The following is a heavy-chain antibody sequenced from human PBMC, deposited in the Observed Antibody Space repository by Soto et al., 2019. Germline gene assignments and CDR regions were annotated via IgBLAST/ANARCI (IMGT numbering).Heavy chain of an antibody. V-gene: IGHV3-7*01. CDR3: ARGFIRADY. CDR1: GFTFGSYW. J-gene: IGHJ4*02. CDR2: IKQDGSEK. Sequence: EVQLVESGGGLVQPGGSLRLSCAASGFTFGSYWMRWVRQAPGKGLEWVANIKQDGSEKDYVDSVKGRFTISRDNAKNSLYLQMNSLRAEDTAVYYCARGFIRADYWGQGTLVTVSS. D-gene: IGHD3-10*01.